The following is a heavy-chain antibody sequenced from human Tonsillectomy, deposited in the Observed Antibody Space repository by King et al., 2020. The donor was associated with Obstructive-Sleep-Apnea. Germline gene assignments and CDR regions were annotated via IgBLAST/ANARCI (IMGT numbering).Heavy chain of an antibody. Sequence: VQLVQSGGGLVQPGGSLRLTCAASGFTFSSYAMSWVRQAPGKGLEWVSAISGSGGSTYYADSVKGRYTISRDNSKNTLYLQMCSLRADDTAVYYCAKGSKVGATTGDYWGQGTLVTVSS. CDR2: ISGSGGST. D-gene: IGHD1-26*01. CDR3: AKGSKVGATTGDY. J-gene: IGHJ4*02. CDR1: GFTFSSYA. V-gene: IGHV3-23*04.